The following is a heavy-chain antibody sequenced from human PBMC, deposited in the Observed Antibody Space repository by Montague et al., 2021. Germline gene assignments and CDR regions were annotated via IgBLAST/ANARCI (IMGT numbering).Heavy chain of an antibody. V-gene: IGHV4-39*07. Sequence: SETLSLTCTVSGASITSNIYYWGWFRQSPGKGLEWIGSIYYSGNSIYQPSLKSRITMAVDTSMNQFSLKLSSVTAADTAIYYCARVFSSWYVGWFDPWGQGTLVTVSS. J-gene: IGHJ5*02. CDR2: IYYSGNS. D-gene: IGHD6-13*01. CDR1: GASITSNIYY. CDR3: ARVFSSWYVGWFDP.